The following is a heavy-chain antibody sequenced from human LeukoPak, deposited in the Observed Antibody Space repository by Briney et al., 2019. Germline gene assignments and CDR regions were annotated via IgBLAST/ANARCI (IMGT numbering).Heavy chain of an antibody. CDR2: ISGSGGST. CDR1: GFTFSSYA. V-gene: IGHV3-23*01. CDR3: AGTGYYNCGMDA. J-gene: IGHJ6*02. Sequence: GGSLRLSCAASGFTFSSYAMSWVRQAPGKGLEWVSAISGSGGSTYYADSVKGRFTISRDNSKNTLYLQMNSLRAEDTALYYCAGTGYYNCGMDAWGQGTTVTVSS. D-gene: IGHD6-13*01.